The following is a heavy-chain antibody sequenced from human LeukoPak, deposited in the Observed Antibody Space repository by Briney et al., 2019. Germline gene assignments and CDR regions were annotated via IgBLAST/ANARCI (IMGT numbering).Heavy chain of an antibody. CDR3: AKESYATIDY. CDR2: ISYDGSNK. J-gene: IGHJ4*02. V-gene: IGHV3-30*18. Sequence: GRSLRLSCAASGFTFSSYGMHWVRQAPGKGLEWVAVISYDGSNKYYADSVKGRFTISRDNSKNTLYLQMNSLRAEDTAVYYCAKESYATIDYWGQGTLVTVSS. D-gene: IGHD5-12*01. CDR1: GFTFSSYG.